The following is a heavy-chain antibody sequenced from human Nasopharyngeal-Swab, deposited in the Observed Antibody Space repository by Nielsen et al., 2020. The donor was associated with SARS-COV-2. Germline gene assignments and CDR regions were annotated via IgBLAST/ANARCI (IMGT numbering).Heavy chain of an antibody. Sequence: WIRQPPGKGLEWIGEINHSGSTNYDPSLKSRVTISVDTSKNQFSLKLSSVTAADTAVYYCASRLGDYDSRSNYYYYYMDVWDKGTTVTVSS. D-gene: IGHD3-22*01. J-gene: IGHJ6*03. CDR3: ASRLGDYDSRSNYYYYYMDV. CDR2: INHSGST. V-gene: IGHV4-34*01.